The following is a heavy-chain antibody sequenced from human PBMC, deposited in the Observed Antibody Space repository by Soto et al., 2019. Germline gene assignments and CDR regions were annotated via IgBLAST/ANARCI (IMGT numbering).Heavy chain of an antibody. CDR1: GYTFVDYA. D-gene: IGHD2-21*01. CDR3: TREAIVAENWFDP. Sequence: QVQLVQSGAEVKRPGASVKISGRASGYTFVDYALHWVRQAPGQGLEWVGWMNPNTGNIKYSHNFEDRVSITRDRATSTAYMELRGLRSEDTAVYFCTREAIVAENWFDPWGQGTLVTVSS. CDR2: MNPNTGNI. V-gene: IGHV1-3*01. J-gene: IGHJ5*02.